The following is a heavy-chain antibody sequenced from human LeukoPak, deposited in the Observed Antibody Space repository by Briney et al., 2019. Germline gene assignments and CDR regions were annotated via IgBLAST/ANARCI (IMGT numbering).Heavy chain of an antibody. D-gene: IGHD2-15*01. J-gene: IGHJ4*02. Sequence: SQTLSLTCTVSGGSIISGGYYWSWIRQHPGKGLEWIGYIYYSGSTYYNPSLKSRVTISVDTSKNQFSLKLSSVTAADTAVYYCARVQSGSFSPFDYWGQGTLVTVSS. CDR3: ARVQSGSFSPFDY. CDR2: IYYSGST. V-gene: IGHV4-31*03. CDR1: GGSIISGGYY.